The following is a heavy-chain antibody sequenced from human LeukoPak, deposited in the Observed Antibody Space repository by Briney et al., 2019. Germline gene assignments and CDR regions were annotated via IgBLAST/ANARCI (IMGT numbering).Heavy chain of an antibody. CDR2: MNPNSGST. J-gene: IGHJ6*02. D-gene: IGHD3-22*01. Sequence: ASVKVSCKASGYTFTSYDINWVRQATGQGLEWMGWMNPNSGSTGYAQKFQGRVTMTRNTSISTAYMELSSLRSEDTAVYYCASTAVDSSGYYGYGMDVWGQGTTVTVSS. CDR1: GYTFTSYD. CDR3: ASTAVDSSGYYGYGMDV. V-gene: IGHV1-8*01.